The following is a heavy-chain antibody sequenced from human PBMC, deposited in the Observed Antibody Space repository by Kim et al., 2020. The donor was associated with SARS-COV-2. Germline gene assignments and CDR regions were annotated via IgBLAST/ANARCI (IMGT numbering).Heavy chain of an antibody. J-gene: IGHJ4*02. CDR1: GFTFSSYS. Sequence: GGSLRLSCAASGFTFSSYSMNWVRQAPGKGLEWVSSISSSSSYIYYADSVKGRFTISRDNAKNSLYLQMNSLRAEDTAVYYCSRDHNWYYYDSSDYWGQGTLVTVSS. D-gene: IGHD3-22*01. CDR3: SRDHNWYYYDSSDY. V-gene: IGHV3-21*01. CDR2: ISSSSSYI.